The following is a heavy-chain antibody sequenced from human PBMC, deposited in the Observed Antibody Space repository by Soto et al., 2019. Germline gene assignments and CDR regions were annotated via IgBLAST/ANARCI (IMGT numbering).Heavy chain of an antibody. CDR3: ALRSMAVVPEY. D-gene: IGHD3-22*01. CDR2: LDYGRSA. Sequence: QVQLQESGPGLVKPSETLSLPCAVSGDSISSYYCMWIRQPPGKGLESIGYLDYGRSAHYNPSLRSRVTLSVDTSTNQCSLTLSSMTAADTAVYYCALRSMAVVPEYWGQGTLVTVSS. J-gene: IGHJ4*02. V-gene: IGHV4-59*01. CDR1: GDSISSYY.